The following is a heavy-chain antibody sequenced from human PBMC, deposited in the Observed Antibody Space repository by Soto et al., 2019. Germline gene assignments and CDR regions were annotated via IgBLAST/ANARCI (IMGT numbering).Heavy chain of an antibody. J-gene: IGHJ4*02. Sequence: PGGSLRLSCAASGFTFSSYAMSWVRQAPGKGLEWVSAISGSGGSTYYADSVKGRFTISRDNSKNTLYLQMNSLSDEDTAVYYCAKLQTDSRYDLNLDYWGQGTLVAVSS. CDR1: GFTFSSYA. CDR2: ISGSGGST. D-gene: IGHD5-12*01. CDR3: AKLQTDSRYDLNLDY. V-gene: IGHV3-23*01.